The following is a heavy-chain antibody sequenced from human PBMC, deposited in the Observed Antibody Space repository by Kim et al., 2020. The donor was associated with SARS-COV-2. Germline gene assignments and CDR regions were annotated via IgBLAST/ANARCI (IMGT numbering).Heavy chain of an antibody. CDR1: GFTFSSYG. Sequence: GGSLRLSCAASGFTFSSYGMHWVRQAPGKGLEWVAVIWYDGSNKYYADSVKGRFTISRDNSKNTLYLQMNSLRAEDTAVYYCARGAGGSYLGYFDYWGQGTLVTVSS. V-gene: IGHV3-33*01. D-gene: IGHD1-26*01. CDR2: IWYDGSNK. J-gene: IGHJ4*02. CDR3: ARGAGGSYLGYFDY.